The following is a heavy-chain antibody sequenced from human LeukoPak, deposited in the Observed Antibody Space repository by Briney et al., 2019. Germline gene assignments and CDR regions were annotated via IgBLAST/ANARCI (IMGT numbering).Heavy chain of an antibody. D-gene: IGHD6-13*01. CDR2: IIPIFGTA. CDR1: GGTFSSYA. Sequence: SVKVSCKASGGTFSSYAISWVRQAPGQGLEWMGGIIPIFGTANYAQKFQGRVTITTDESTSTAYMELSSLRSEDTAVYYCARDHKYSSSLGTTSGIDYWGQGTLVTVSS. V-gene: IGHV1-69*05. J-gene: IGHJ4*02. CDR3: ARDHKYSSSLGTTSGIDY.